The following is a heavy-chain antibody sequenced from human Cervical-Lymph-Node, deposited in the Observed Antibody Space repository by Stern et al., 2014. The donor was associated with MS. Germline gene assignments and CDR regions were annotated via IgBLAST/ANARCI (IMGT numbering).Heavy chain of an antibody. V-gene: IGHV1-8*01. J-gene: IGHJ4*02. CDR3: ARGVSAGVDY. Sequence: MQLVESGAEVKKPGASVKVSCKASGYTFSSLDINWVRQATGQGLEWMGWMSPNSGATGYAQKFEGRVTMTRNTSINTAYMELSSLRSEDTAVYYCARGVSAGVDYWGQGTLLTVSS. D-gene: IGHD2-21*02. CDR1: GYTFSSLD. CDR2: MSPNSGAT.